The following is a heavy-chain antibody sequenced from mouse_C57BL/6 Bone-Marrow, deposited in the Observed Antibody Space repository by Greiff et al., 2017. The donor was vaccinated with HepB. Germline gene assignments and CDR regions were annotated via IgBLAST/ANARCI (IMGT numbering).Heavy chain of an antibody. Sequence: QVQLQQSGAELVRPGASVKLSCKASGYTFTDYYINWVKQRPGQGLEWIARIYPGSGNTYYNEKFKGKATLTAEKSSSTAYMQLSSLTSEDSAVYFCARYSNPLDWYFDVWGTGTTVTVSS. CDR1: GYTFTDYY. CDR2: IYPGSGNT. V-gene: IGHV1-76*01. CDR3: ARYSNPLDWYFDV. J-gene: IGHJ1*03. D-gene: IGHD2-5*01.